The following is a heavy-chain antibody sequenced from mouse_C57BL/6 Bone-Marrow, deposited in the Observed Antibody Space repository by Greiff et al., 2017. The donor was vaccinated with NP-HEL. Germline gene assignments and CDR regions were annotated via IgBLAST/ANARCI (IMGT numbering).Heavy chain of an antibody. J-gene: IGHJ2*01. CDR1: GYSITSGYY. Sequence: EVQLQQSGPGLVKPSQSLSLTCSVTGYSITSGYYWNWIRQFPGNKLEWMGYISYDGSNNYNPSLKNRISITRDTSKNQFFLKLNSVTTEDTATYYCAREVTTVVAHYFDYWGQGTTLTVSS. CDR2: ISYDGSN. V-gene: IGHV3-6*01. D-gene: IGHD1-1*01. CDR3: AREVTTVVAHYFDY.